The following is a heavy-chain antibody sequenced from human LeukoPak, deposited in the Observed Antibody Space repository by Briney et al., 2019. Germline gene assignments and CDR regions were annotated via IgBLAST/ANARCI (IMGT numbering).Heavy chain of an antibody. V-gene: IGHV3-30*02. Sequence: GGTLRLSCVASGLTFSQSVFHWVRQAPGKGLEGGAFIRYDGSNKYYADSVKGRFTISRDNPKNTLYLQMNSLKAEDTAVYYCAQDPTVTTETYYYYYGMDVWGQGTTVTVSS. CDR3: AQDPTVTTETYYYYYGMDV. D-gene: IGHD4-17*01. CDR1: GLTFSQSV. CDR2: IRYDGSNK. J-gene: IGHJ6*02.